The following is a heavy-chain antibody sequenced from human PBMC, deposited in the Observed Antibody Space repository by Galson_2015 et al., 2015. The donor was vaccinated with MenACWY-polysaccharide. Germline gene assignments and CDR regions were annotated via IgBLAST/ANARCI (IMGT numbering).Heavy chain of an antibody. J-gene: IGHJ4*02. Sequence: SLRLSCAASGFTFSNYAISWLRQAPGKGLEWVSAITVSGDNTYYADSVKGRFAISRDSSKNTLSLQMNSLRTEDTAVYYCAKGLRGPAAGTDYFDYWGQGTLVTVSS. CDR2: ITVSGDNT. D-gene: IGHD6-13*01. V-gene: IGHV3-23*01. CDR1: GFTFSNYA. CDR3: AKGLRGPAAGTDYFDY.